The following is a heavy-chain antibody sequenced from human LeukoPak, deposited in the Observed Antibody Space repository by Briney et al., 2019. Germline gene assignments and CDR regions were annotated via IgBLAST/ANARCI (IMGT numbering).Heavy chain of an antibody. CDR3: ARSIGASGWHNFQY. J-gene: IGHJ4*02. CDR2: IYYTGTT. Sequence: SETLSLTCTVSGASITNYYWSWIRQSPGKGLEWIGFIYYTGTTSYNPSLKSRVTISMDTSKPHFSLNLTSLTAADTAVYFCARSIGASGWHNFQYWGQGTLATVSS. CDR1: GASITNYY. D-gene: IGHD6-19*01. V-gene: IGHV4-59*01.